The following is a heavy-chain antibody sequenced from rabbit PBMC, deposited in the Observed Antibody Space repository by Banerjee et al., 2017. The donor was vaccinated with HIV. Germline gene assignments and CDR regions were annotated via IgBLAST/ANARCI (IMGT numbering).Heavy chain of an antibody. CDR2: IYAGSTGTT. CDR1: GFSFSNGYV. D-gene: IGHD4-1*01. CDR3: ARDLAGVIGWNFNL. Sequence: QEQLEESGGDLVKPEGSLTLTCTASGFSFSNGYVMCWVRQAPGKGLEWIAYIYAGSTGTTDYASWAKGRFTISKTSSTTVTLQMTSLTAADSATYFCARDLAGVIGWNFNLWGPGTLVTVS. J-gene: IGHJ4*01. V-gene: IGHV1S45*01.